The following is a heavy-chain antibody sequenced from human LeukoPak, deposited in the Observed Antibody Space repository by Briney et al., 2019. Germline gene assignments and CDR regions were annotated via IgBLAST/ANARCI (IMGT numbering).Heavy chain of an antibody. J-gene: IGHJ4*02. CDR1: GFTFSRYG. V-gene: IGHV3-30*18. Sequence: GGSLRLSCAASGFTFSRYGMHWVRQAPGKVLEWVAVISYDGSNKYYADFVKGRFTISRDNSKDTLYLQMNSLRAEDTAVYYCAKLGQSGYNSYYWGQGTLVTVSS. D-gene: IGHD5-24*01. CDR2: ISYDGSNK. CDR3: AKLGQSGYNSYY.